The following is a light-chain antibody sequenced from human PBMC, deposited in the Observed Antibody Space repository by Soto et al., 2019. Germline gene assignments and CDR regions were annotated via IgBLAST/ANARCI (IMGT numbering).Light chain of an antibody. Sequence: QSVLTQSSSASASLGSSVKLTCTLSSGHSSDIIAWHQQQPGKAPRYLMKLEVSGSYNKGSGVPDRSSGSSSRADRYLTISHLPFEDEADYYCETWDNNILVFGGGTKLTVL. V-gene: IGLV4-60*02. CDR2: LEVSGSY. CDR3: ETWDNNILV. J-gene: IGLJ2*01. CDR1: SGHSSDI.